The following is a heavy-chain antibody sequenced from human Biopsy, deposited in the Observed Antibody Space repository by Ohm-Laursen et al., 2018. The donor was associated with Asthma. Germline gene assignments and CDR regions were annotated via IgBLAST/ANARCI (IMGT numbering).Heavy chain of an antibody. CDR3: AGFCSGGNCPDH. D-gene: IGHD2-15*01. Sequence: DTLSLTCIVSGGSLSGYYWTWIRQPPGKGLEWIGNIHYSGSTYSNPSLKSRVTISVDTSKKQISLRLSSVIAADTAVYYCAGFCSGGNCPDHWGQGTLVTVSS. V-gene: IGHV4-59*07. CDR1: GGSLSGYY. CDR2: IHYSGST. J-gene: IGHJ4*02.